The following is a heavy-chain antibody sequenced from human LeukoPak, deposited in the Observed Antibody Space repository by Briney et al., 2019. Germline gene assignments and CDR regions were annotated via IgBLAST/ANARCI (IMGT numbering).Heavy chain of an antibody. CDR1: GFTFSSYN. J-gene: IGHJ6*02. CDR2: TSSSSSYI. Sequence: GGSLRLSCAASGFTFSSYNMNWVRQAPGKGLEWVSSTSSSSSYIYYADSVKGRFTISRDNAKNSLYLQMNSLRAEDTAMYYCARDKIAAAGTDYYYGMDVWGQGTTVTVSS. CDR3: ARDKIAAAGTDYYYGMDV. V-gene: IGHV3-21*01. D-gene: IGHD6-13*01.